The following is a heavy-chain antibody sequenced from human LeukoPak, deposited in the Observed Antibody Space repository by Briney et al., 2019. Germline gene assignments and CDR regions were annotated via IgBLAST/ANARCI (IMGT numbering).Heavy chain of an antibody. D-gene: IGHD2-15*01. CDR1: GGSFSGYY. Sequence: SETLSLTCAVYGGSFSGYYWSWIRQPPGKGLEWVGEINHSGSTNYNPSLKSRVTISVDTSKNQFSLKLSSVTAADTAVYYCARRLRGYCSGGSCEPRGIDYWGQGTLVTVSS. V-gene: IGHV4-34*01. CDR2: INHSGST. CDR3: ARRLRGYCSGGSCEPRGIDY. J-gene: IGHJ4*02.